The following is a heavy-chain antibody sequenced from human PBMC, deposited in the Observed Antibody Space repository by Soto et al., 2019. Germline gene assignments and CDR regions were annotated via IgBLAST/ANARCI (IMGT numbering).Heavy chain of an antibody. V-gene: IGHV3-21*01. J-gene: IGHJ4*02. D-gene: IGHD2-15*01. CDR1: GFTFSSYS. Sequence: EVQLVESGGGLVKPGGSLRLSCAASGFTFSSYSMNWVRQAPGKGLEWVSSISSSSSYIYYADSVKGRFTISRDNAKNSLYLQMNSLRAEDTAVYYCARTGYCSGGSCSSNFDYWGQGTLVTVSS. CDR3: ARTGYCSGGSCSSNFDY. CDR2: ISSSSSYI.